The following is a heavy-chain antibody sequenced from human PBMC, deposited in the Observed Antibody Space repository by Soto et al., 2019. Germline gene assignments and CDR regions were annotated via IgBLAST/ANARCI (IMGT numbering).Heavy chain of an antibody. CDR2: ISYDGSNK. CDR1: GFTFSSYA. J-gene: IGHJ6*02. Sequence: GGSLRLSCAASGFTFSSYAMHWVRQAPGKGLGWVAVISYDGSNKYYADSVKGRFTISRDNSKNTLYLQMNSLRAEDTAVYYCARGYSYVGLYYGMDVWGQGTTVTVSS. D-gene: IGHD5-18*01. CDR3: ARGYSYVGLYYGMDV. V-gene: IGHV3-30-3*01.